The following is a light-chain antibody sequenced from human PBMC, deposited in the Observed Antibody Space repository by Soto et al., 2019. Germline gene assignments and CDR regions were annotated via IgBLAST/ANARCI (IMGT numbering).Light chain of an antibody. J-gene: IGKJ5*01. CDR1: QSVRSER. V-gene: IGKV3-20*01. CDR2: DAS. Sequence: ERMETQSRGTLSLSPGERAPLYCRASQSVRSERLAWYQHKRGQAPRLVIFDASSRATGIPERFSGSGSGTDFTLTITRLEPEDFAVYFCQRYDVSLITFALGTRLEI. CDR3: QRYDVSLIT.